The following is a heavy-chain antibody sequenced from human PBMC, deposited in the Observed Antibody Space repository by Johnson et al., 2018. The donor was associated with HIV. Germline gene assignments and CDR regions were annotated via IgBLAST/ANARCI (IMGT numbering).Heavy chain of an antibody. D-gene: IGHD5-12*01. CDR3: AGLPDAFDI. Sequence: QVQLVESGGGLVKPGGSLRLSCAAFGFTFFDYYMSWIRQAPGKGLEWVSYYVDSVKGRFTISRDNAKNSLYLQMNSLRAEDTAVYYCAGLPDAFDIWGQGTMVTVSS. J-gene: IGHJ3*02. CDR1: GFTFFDYY. V-gene: IGHV3-11*06.